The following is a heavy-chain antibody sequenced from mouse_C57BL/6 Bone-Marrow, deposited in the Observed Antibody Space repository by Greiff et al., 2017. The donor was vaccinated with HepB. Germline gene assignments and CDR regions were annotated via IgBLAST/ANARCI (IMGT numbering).Heavy chain of an antibody. V-gene: IGHV5-6*01. CDR1: GFTFSSYG. CDR2: ISSGGSYT. Sequence: EVKLVESGGDLVKPGGSLKLSCAASGFTFSSYGMSWVRQTPDKRLEWVATISSGGSYTYYPDSVKGRFTISRDNAKNTLYLQMSSLKSEDTAMYYCARLDGYYLHFDYWGQGTTLAVSS. D-gene: IGHD2-3*01. CDR3: ARLDGYYLHFDY. J-gene: IGHJ2*01.